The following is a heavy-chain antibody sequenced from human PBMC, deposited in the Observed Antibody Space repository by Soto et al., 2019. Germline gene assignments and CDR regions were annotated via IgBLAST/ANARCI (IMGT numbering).Heavy chain of an antibody. J-gene: IGHJ5*02. CDR3: ARAAVTPNWFDP. CDR1: GGSISSGGYY. D-gene: IGHD4-4*01. CDR2: IYYSGST. Sequence: PSETLSLTCTVSGGSISSGGYYWSWIRQHPGKGLEWIGYIYYSGSTYYNPSLKSRVTISVDTSKNQFSLKLSSVTAADTAVYYCARAAVTPNWFDPWGQGTLVTVSS. V-gene: IGHV4-31*03.